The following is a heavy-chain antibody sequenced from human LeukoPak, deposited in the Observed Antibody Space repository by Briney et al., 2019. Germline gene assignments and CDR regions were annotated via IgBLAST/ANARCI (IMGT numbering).Heavy chain of an antibody. CDR2: IHMDGSTK. CDR1: GFTLSSHW. Sequence: GGSLRLSCTAPGFTLSSHWMHWVRQGPGKGLEWVSRIHMDGSTKDYADSVRGRFTISRDNAKNTVYLQMNSLRGDDTAVYYCAREVVTTGRHYDSWGQGTLVTVSS. V-gene: IGHV3-74*01. D-gene: IGHD1-1*01. J-gene: IGHJ4*02. CDR3: AREVVTTGRHYDS.